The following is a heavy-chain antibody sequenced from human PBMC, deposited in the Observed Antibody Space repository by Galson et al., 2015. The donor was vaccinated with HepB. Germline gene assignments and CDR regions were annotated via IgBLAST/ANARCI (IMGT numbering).Heavy chain of an antibody. J-gene: IGHJ6*03. CDR1: GFTFSSYA. V-gene: IGHV3-30-3*01. D-gene: IGHD3-3*01. CDR2: ISYDGSNK. CDR3: ARGRNYDFWSGKPLGYYYYMDV. Sequence: SLRLSCAASGFTFSSYAMHWVRQAPGKGLEWVAVISYDGSNKYYADSVKGRFTISRDNSKNMLYLQMNSLRAEDTAVYYCARGRNYDFWSGKPLGYYYYMDVWGKGTTVTVSS.